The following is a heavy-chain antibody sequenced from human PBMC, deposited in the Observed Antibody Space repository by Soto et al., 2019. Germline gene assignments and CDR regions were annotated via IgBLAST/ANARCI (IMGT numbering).Heavy chain of an antibody. CDR3: ARRSSGWYFDY. CDR2: ISGSGGST. V-gene: IGHV3-23*01. D-gene: IGHD6-19*01. Sequence: EVQLLESGGGLVQPGGSLRLSCAASGFTFSSYAMSWVRQAPGKGLEWVSAISGSGGSTYYADSVKGRFTISRDNCNNTLYLQMNSLRAEDTAVYYCARRSSGWYFDYWGQGTLVTVSS. CDR1: GFTFSSYA. J-gene: IGHJ4*02.